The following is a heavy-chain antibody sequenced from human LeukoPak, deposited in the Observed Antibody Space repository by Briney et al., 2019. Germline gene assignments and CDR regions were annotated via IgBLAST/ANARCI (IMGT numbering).Heavy chain of an antibody. Sequence: SETLSLTCTVSGGSISTYYWSWIRQPPGKGLEWIGYIYYSGNTNYSPSLKSRVTISVDTSKNQFSLKLSSVTAADTAVYYCAALRLTYYYMDVWGKGTTVTVSS. D-gene: IGHD3-16*01. J-gene: IGHJ6*03. CDR1: GGSISTYY. CDR3: AALRLTYYYMDV. V-gene: IGHV4-59*08. CDR2: IYYSGNT.